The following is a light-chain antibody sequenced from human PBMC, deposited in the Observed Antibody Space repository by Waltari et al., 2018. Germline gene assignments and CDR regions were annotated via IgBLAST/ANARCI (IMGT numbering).Light chain of an antibody. Sequence: QSALTQPASVSGSPGQSIAISCTGTSSDVGSYNLVSWYQQFPGKAPKLTLYDVNKRPSGISNRFSGSKFGNTASLTISGLQAEDEGDYYCCSYTRGSVICGGGTKLTVL. J-gene: IGLJ2*01. V-gene: IGLV2-23*02. CDR1: SSDVGSYNL. CDR2: DVN. CDR3: CSYTRGSVI.